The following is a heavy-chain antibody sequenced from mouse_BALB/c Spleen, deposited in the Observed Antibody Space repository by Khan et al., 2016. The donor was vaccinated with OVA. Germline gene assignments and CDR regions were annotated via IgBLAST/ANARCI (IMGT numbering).Heavy chain of an antibody. D-gene: IGHD2-12*01. CDR2: ICYSGIN. Sequence: VQLQESGPGLVKPSQTVSLTCTVTGISITTRNYRWSWIRQLPGNKLEWIGYICYSGINTYNPFLTRRATNTKDTSKNQFFLEMNSLTAEATVTYYCARDENDVSWSLDVWGKGTPVTVS. CDR3: ARDENDVSWSLDV. J-gene: IGHJ1*03. CDR1: GISITTRNYR. V-gene: IGHV3-5*02.